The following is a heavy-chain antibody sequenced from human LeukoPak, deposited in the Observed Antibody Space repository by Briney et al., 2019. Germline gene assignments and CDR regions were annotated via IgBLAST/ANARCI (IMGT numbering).Heavy chain of an antibody. D-gene: IGHD6-13*01. Sequence: ASVKVSCKASGYTFTGLYMHWLRQAPGQGLEWMGWINPNSADTGYAQKFLGRVTMTRDMSISTIYMELTRLRSDDTALYYCARWDGYSSSPDYWGQGTLVTVSS. CDR2: INPNSADT. CDR3: ARWDGYSSSPDY. CDR1: GYTFTGLY. V-gene: IGHV1-2*02. J-gene: IGHJ4*02.